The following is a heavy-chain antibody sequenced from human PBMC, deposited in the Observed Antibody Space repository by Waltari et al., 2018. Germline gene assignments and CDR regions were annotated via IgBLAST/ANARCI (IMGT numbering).Heavy chain of an antibody. CDR2: VIPFVGTA. D-gene: IGHD6-13*01. CDR3: AREVAAAGRGKEFDP. J-gene: IGHJ5*02. V-gene: IGHV1-69*01. Sequence: QVQLVQSGAEVKKPGSSVKVSCKASGGTFSSYAISWVRQAPGQGLEWMGGVIPFVGTANYAQKFQGRVTITADESTSTAYMELSSLRSEDTAVYYCAREVAAAGRGKEFDPWGQGTLVTVSS. CDR1: GGTFSSYA.